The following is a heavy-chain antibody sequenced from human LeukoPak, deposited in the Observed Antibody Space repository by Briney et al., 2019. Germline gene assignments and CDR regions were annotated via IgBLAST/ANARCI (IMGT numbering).Heavy chain of an antibody. CDR1: GGSISRYY. CDR2: IYTSGST. CDR3: ARVRESGELPD. Sequence: SETLSLTCTVSGGSISRYYWSWIRQPPGKGLEWIGYIYTSGSTNYNPSLKSRVTISVDTSKNQFSLKLSSVTAADTAVYYCARVRESGELPDWGQGTLVTVSS. J-gene: IGHJ4*02. D-gene: IGHD1-26*01. V-gene: IGHV4-4*09.